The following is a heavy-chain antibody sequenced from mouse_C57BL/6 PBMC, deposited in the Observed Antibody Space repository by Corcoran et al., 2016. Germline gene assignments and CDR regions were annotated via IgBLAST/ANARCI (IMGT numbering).Heavy chain of an antibody. Sequence: QVQLQQSGPELVKPGASVKLSCKASGYTFTSYDINWVKQRPGQGLEWIGWIYPRDGSTKYNEKFKGKATLTVDTSSSTAYMELHSLTSEDSAVYFCARGDGYSDWYFDVWGTGTTVTVSS. CDR2: IYPRDGST. CDR1: GYTFTSYD. D-gene: IGHD2-3*01. V-gene: IGHV1-85*01. J-gene: IGHJ1*03. CDR3: ARGDGYSDWYFDV.